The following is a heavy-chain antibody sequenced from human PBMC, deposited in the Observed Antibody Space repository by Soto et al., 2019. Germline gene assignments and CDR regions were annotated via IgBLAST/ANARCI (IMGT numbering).Heavy chain of an antibody. V-gene: IGHV3-15*07. CDR1: GFIFSHAW. CDR2: VKNNGGAT. CDR3: AAELGPAYDSNNWFDP. D-gene: IGHD2-21*01. Sequence: EVQLVESGGDLVKPGGSLRLSCAASGFIFSHAWFHWVRQPPGKGLELVGRVKNNGGATDYAASVKGRFTIARDDSKDTVYLQMSSLRTEDTAIYSCAAELGPAYDSNNWFDPWGQGTLVTVSS. J-gene: IGHJ5*02.